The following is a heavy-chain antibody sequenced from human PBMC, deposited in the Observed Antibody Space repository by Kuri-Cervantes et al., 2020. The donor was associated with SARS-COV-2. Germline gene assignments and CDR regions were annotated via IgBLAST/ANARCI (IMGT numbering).Heavy chain of an antibody. CDR2: ISAYNGNT. CDR1: GYTFTGYY. CDR3: AREGVVWFGGYFDY. Sequence: ASVKVSCKASGYTFTGYYMHWVRQAPGQGLEWMGWISAYNGNTNYAQKLQGRVTMTTDTSTSTAYMELRSLRSHDTAVYYCAREGVVWFGGYFDYWGQGTLVTVSS. V-gene: IGHV1-18*04. D-gene: IGHD3-10*01. J-gene: IGHJ4*02.